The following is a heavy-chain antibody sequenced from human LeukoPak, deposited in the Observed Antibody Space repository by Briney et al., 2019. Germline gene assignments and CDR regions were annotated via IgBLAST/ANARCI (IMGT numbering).Heavy chain of an antibody. CDR3: ARLGDSSGYYYHPVEY. CDR1: GYSFFRYW. CDR2: IYPGDSDT. V-gene: IGHV5-51*01. J-gene: IGHJ4*02. D-gene: IGHD3-22*01. Sequence: KSGESLKISCQASGYSFFRYWIGWVRQMPGKGLEWMGIIYPGDSDTRYNPSFQGQVTISADRSVSTVYLQWSSLKASDTAMYYCARLGDSSGYYYHPVEYWGQGTLVTVSS.